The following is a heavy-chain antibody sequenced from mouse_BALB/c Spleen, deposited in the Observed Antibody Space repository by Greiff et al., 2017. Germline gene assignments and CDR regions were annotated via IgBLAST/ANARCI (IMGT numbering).Heavy chain of an antibody. CDR2: ISSGGSYT. Sequence: DVMLVESGGGLVKPGGPLKLSCAASGFTFSSYAMSWVRQTPEKRLEWVATISSGGSYTYYPDSVKGRFTISRDNAKNTLYLQMSSLRSEDTAMYYCARKGNPWFAYWGQGTLVTVSA. J-gene: IGHJ3*01. CDR1: GFTFSSYA. CDR3: ARKGNPWFAY. V-gene: IGHV5-9-1*01. D-gene: IGHD2-1*01.